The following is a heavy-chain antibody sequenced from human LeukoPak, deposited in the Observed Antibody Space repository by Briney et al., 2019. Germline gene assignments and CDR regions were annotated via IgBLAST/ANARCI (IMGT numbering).Heavy chain of an antibody. CDR2: ISGSGGST. D-gene: IGHD3-10*01. J-gene: IGHJ4*02. CDR3: AKDPGLGYGSGSYFDDY. CDR1: GFTFNSYA. V-gene: IGHV3-23*01. Sequence: GGSLRLSCAASGFTFNSYAMSWVRQAPGKGLEWVPAISGSGGSTYYADSVKGRFTISRDNSKNTLYLQMNSLRAEDTAVYYCAKDPGLGYGSGSYFDDYWGQGTLVTVSS.